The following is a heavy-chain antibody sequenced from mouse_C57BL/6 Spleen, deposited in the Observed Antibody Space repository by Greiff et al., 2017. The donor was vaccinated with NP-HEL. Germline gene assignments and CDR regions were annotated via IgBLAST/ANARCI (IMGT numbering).Heavy chain of an antibody. CDR3: ARRANYKDYYAMDY. CDR1: GFSLSTSGMG. D-gene: IGHD1-3*01. Sequence: QVTLKECGPGILQSSQTLSLTCSFSGFSLSTSGMGVSWIRQPSGKGLEWLAHIYWDDDKRYNPSLKRRLTISKDTSRNQVFLKITSVDTADTATYYCARRANYKDYYAMDYWGQGTSVTVSS. J-gene: IGHJ4*01. V-gene: IGHV8-12*01. CDR2: IYWDDDK.